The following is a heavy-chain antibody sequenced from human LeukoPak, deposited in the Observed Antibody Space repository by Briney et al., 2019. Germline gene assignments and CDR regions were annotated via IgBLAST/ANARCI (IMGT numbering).Heavy chain of an antibody. CDR1: GFTFRKYW. J-gene: IGHJ3*02. CDR2: FSPDGYST. D-gene: IGHD4-17*01. Sequence: GGSLRLSCAPSGFTFRKYWTRWVRQAPGNGLGWVSRFSPDGYSTSYADSVKGRFTISTDNAKNTLYLQMNCLRADDTAMYYCGSHGDYDAFDMWGLGTMVTVSS. V-gene: IGHV3-74*01. CDR3: GSHGDYDAFDM.